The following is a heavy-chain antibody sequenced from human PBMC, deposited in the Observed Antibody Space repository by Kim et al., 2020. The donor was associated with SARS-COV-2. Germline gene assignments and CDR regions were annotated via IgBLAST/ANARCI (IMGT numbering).Heavy chain of an antibody. D-gene: IGHD2-15*01. J-gene: IGHJ4*02. CDR1: GFTFSSYS. CDR3: ARGQGWSGRRGDY. CDR2: ISSSSSYI. Sequence: GGSLRLSCAASGFTFSSYSMNWVRQAPGKGLEWVSSISSSSSYIYYADSVKGRFTISRDNAKNSLYLQMNSLRAEDTAVYYCARGQGWSGRRGDYWGQGTLVTVSS. V-gene: IGHV3-21*01.